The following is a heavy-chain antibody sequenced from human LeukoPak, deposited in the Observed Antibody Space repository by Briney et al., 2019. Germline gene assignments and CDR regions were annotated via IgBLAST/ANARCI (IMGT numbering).Heavy chain of an antibody. CDR1: GFTFSSYG. D-gene: IGHD2-2*01. J-gene: IGHJ6*02. CDR2: ISGSGGST. V-gene: IGHV3-23*01. Sequence: GRSLRLSCAASGFTFSSYGMHWVRQAPGKGLEWVSAISGSGGSTYYADSVKGRFTISRDNSKNTLYLQMNSLRAEDTAVYYCAKELLGYCSSTSCFYGMDVWGQGTTVTVSS. CDR3: AKELLGYCSSTSCFYGMDV.